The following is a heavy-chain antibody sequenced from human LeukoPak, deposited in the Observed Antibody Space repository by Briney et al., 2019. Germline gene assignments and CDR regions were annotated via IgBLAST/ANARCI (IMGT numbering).Heavy chain of an antibody. J-gene: IGHJ4*02. CDR1: GGSISSSSNY. D-gene: IGHD6-13*01. Sequence: SETLSLTCTVSGGSISSSSNYWGWIRQPPGKGLEWIGSIYYSGSTYYNPSLKSRVTISVDTSKNQFSLKLSSVTAADTAVYYCARHTGYSSSWYCWDFDYWGQGALVTVSS. CDR3: ARHTGYSSSWYCWDFDY. CDR2: IYYSGST. V-gene: IGHV4-39*01.